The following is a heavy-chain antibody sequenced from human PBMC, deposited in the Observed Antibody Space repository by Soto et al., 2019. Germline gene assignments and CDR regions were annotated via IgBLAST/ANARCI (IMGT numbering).Heavy chain of an antibody. D-gene: IGHD4-17*01. Sequence: GGSLRLSCAASGFTFSSYAMHWVRQAPGKGLEWVAVISYDGSNKYYADSVKGRFTISRDNSKNTLYLQMNSLRAEDTAVYYCARDEGSTVTIEYYYYGMDVWGQGTTVTVSS. J-gene: IGHJ6*02. CDR1: GFTFSSYA. CDR3: ARDEGSTVTIEYYYYGMDV. CDR2: ISYDGSNK. V-gene: IGHV3-30-3*01.